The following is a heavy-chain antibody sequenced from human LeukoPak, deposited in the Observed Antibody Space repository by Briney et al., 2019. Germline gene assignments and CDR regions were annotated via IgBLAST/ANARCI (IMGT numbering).Heavy chain of an antibody. CDR3: AEGRGSSSRMIFDF. V-gene: IGHV3-23*01. CDR1: GFTFSSYA. J-gene: IGHJ4*02. CDR2: ISGSGGST. D-gene: IGHD6-13*01. Sequence: GGSLRLSCAASGFTFSSYAMSWVRQAPGKGLEWVSGISGSGGSTYYADSVKGRFTISRDNSKNTLYLQVNSLRAEDTAVYYCAEGRGSSSRMIFDFWGQGTLVTVSS.